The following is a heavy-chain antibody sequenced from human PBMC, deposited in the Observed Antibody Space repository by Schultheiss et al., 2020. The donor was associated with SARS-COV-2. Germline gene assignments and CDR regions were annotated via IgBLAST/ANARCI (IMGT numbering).Heavy chain of an antibody. Sequence: SQTLSLTCTVSGGSISGYYWSWIRQPPGKGLEWIGRIYTSGSTNYNPSLKSRVTISVDTSKNQFSLKLSSVTAADTAVYYCARDTQRNWGTDYWGQGTLVTVSS. CDR1: GGSISGYY. D-gene: IGHD7-27*01. CDR2: IYTSGST. J-gene: IGHJ4*02. V-gene: IGHV4-4*07. CDR3: ARDTQRNWGTDY.